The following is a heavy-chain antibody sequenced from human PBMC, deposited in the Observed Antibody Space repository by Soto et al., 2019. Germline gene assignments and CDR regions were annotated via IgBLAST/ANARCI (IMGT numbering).Heavy chain of an antibody. J-gene: IGHJ3*02. Sequence: QVQLVQSGAEVKKPGSSVKVSCKASGGTFSSYAISWVRQAPGQGLEWMGGIIPIFGTANYAQKFQGRVTITADEYTSTAYMELSSLRSEDTAVYYCARDRLDTYYDFWSGYYSSAFDIWGQGTMVTVSS. CDR2: IIPIFGTA. D-gene: IGHD3-3*01. V-gene: IGHV1-69*01. CDR3: ARDRLDTYYDFWSGYYSSAFDI. CDR1: GGTFSSYA.